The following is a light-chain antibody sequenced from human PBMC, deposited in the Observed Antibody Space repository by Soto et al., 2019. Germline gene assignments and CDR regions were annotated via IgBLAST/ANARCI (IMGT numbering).Light chain of an antibody. CDR3: QQYGSSPLT. CDR1: QSVSTTS. J-gene: IGKJ4*01. Sequence: EIVLTQSPGTLSLSPGEKATLSCRDSQSVSTTSLAWYEQRRGQAPRLLIYGAASRASGIPDRFSGSGSGTDFTLTISRLEPEDFAVYYCQQYGSSPLTFGGGTKVDIK. V-gene: IGKV3-20*01. CDR2: GAA.